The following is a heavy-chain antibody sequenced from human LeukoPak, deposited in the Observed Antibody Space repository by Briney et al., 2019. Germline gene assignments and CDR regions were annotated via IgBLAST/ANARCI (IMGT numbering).Heavy chain of an antibody. J-gene: IGHJ4*02. CDR1: GGSISSYY. V-gene: IGHV4-4*07. CDR2: IYITGST. Sequence: SETLSLTCTVSGGSISSYYWSWIRQSAGKGLEWIGRIYITGSTTYNPSLKSRVTMSLDTSKNQFSLKLSSVTAADTAVYYCARDAQPYYYDSSGYGYWGQGTLVTVSS. D-gene: IGHD3-22*01. CDR3: ARDAQPYYYDSSGYGY.